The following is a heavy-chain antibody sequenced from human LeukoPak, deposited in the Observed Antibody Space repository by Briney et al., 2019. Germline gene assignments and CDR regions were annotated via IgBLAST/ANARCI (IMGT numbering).Heavy chain of an antibody. Sequence: PSETLSLTCTVSGGSISSYYWSWIRQPPGKGLEWIGYIYYSGSTNYNPSLKSRVTISVDTSKNQFSLKLSSVTAADTAEYYCASHDSSGYRDYWGQGTLVTVSS. V-gene: IGHV4-59*08. D-gene: IGHD3-22*01. CDR3: ASHDSSGYRDY. CDR1: GGSISSYY. CDR2: IYYSGST. J-gene: IGHJ4*02.